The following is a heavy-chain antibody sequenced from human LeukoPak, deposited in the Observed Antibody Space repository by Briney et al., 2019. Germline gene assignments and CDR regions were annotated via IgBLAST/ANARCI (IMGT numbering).Heavy chain of an antibody. Sequence: PGGSMRLSCAASGFTFSTYSMNWVRQAPGKGLKWVSYISSGSSAIYYADSVKGRFIISRDNAKNSLYLQMNSLRDEDTAVYYCARGRSPPGVPAPGQRFDPWGQGTLVTVSS. CDR1: GFTFSTYS. V-gene: IGHV3-48*02. CDR2: ISSGSSAI. CDR3: ARGRSPPGVPAPGQRFDP. J-gene: IGHJ5*02. D-gene: IGHD6-13*01.